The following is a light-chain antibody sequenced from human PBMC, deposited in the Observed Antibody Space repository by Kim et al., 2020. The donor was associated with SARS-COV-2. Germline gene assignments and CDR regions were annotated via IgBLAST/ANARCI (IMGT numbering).Light chain of an antibody. CDR1: QRLSFGY. CDR2: GSA. J-gene: IGKJ2*01. CDR3: QQYDASPYT. V-gene: IGKV3-20*01. Sequence: EILLTQSPGTLSLSPGERATLSCRASQRLSFGYLAWYQQKPGQAPRLLIYGSASRATGIPDKLTGSGSGTDFALTISRLEPEDFAVYYCQQYDASPYTFGLGTKLEI.